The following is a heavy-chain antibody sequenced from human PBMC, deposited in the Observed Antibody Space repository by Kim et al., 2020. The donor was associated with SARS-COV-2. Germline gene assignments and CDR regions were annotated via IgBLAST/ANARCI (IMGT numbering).Heavy chain of an antibody. Sequence: SETLSLTCTVSGGSISSGGYYWSWIRQHPGKGLEWIGYIYYSGSTYYNPSLKSRVTISVDTSKNQFSLKLSSVTAADTAVYYCARETRRNVLLWFGEFDYWGQGTLVTVSS. J-gene: IGHJ4*02. D-gene: IGHD3-10*01. CDR2: IYYSGST. CDR1: GGSISSGGYY. V-gene: IGHV4-31*03. CDR3: ARETRRNVLLWFGEFDY.